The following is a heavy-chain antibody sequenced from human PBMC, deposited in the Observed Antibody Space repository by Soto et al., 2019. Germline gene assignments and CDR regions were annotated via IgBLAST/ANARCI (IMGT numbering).Heavy chain of an antibody. CDR3: ARQGGDYADFRAPGWDDPFDI. CDR1: GYNFATYW. D-gene: IGHD2-21*02. Sequence: GESLKISCEGSGYNFATYWIGWVRQMPGKGLEWMGIIYPGDSDTAYSPSFEGQVIISVDKSIRTAYLHWSSLKASDTAMYYCARQGGDYADFRAPGWDDPFDIWGQGTMVTVSS. V-gene: IGHV5-51*01. J-gene: IGHJ3*02. CDR2: IYPGDSDT.